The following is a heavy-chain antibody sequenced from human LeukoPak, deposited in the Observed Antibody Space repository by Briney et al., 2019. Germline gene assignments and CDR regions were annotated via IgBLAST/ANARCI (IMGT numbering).Heavy chain of an antibody. D-gene: IGHD2-2*01. CDR3: ARVDDIVVVPAAMGVRSGAYYYYGMDV. CDR1: GGTFSSYA. J-gene: IGHJ6*04. Sequence: GASVKVSCKASGGTFSSYAISWVRQAPGQGREWMGGIIPIFGTANYAQNFQGRVTITADESTSTAYMELSSLRSEDTAVYYCARVDDIVVVPAAMGVRSGAYYYYGMDVWGKGTTVTVSS. CDR2: IIPIFGTA. V-gene: IGHV1-69*01.